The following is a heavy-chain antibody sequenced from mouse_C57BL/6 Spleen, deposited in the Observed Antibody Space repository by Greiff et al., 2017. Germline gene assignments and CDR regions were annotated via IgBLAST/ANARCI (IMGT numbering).Heavy chain of an antibody. D-gene: IGHD2-14*01. V-gene: IGHV1-20*01. J-gene: IGHJ2*01. CDR2: INPYNGDT. Sequence: VQLQQSGPELVKPGDSVKISCKASGYSFTGYFMNWVMQSHGKSLEWIGRINPYNGDTFYNQKFKGKATLTVDKTSSTAHMERRSLTSEDSAVYYCARSDRYYFDYWGQGTTRTVSS. CDR3: ARSDRYYFDY. CDR1: GYSFTGYF.